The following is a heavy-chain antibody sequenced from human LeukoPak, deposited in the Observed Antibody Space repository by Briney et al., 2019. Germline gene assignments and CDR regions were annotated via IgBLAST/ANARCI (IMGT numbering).Heavy chain of an antibody. CDR1: GFTLSDYY. J-gene: IGHJ4*02. CDR3: ARGKYNYACDG. D-gene: IGHD5-18*01. Sequence: GGSLRLSCAASGFTLSDYYMHWLRQAPGKGLVWVSHINGDGSSTGYADSVKGRFTISRDNAKNTLYLQLNSLRAEDTAVYYCARGKYNYACDGWGQGTLVPVSS. CDR2: INGDGSST. V-gene: IGHV3-74*01.